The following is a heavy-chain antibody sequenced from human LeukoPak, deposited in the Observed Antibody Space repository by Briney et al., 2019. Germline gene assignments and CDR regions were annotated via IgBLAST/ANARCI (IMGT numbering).Heavy chain of an antibody. CDR3: ASSRGYTVVTPGIRGIFDY. D-gene: IGHD4-23*01. V-gene: IGHV1-69*13. Sequence: ASVTVSCKASGGTFSSYAISWVRQAPGQGLEWMGGIIPIFGTANYAQKFQGRVTITADESTSTAYMELSSLRSEDTAVYYCASSRGYTVVTPGIRGIFDYWGQGTLVTVSS. J-gene: IGHJ4*02. CDR2: IIPIFGTA. CDR1: GGTFSSYA.